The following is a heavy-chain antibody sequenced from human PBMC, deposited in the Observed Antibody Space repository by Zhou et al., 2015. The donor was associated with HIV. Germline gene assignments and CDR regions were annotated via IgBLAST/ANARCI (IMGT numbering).Heavy chain of an antibody. CDR2: IIPIFGTA. D-gene: IGHD2-2*01. V-gene: IGHV1-69*01. CDR1: GGTFSSYA. CDR3: ARTGYCSSTSCQNLYYYYMDV. Sequence: QVQLVQSGAEVKKPGSSVKVSCKASGGTFSSYAISWVRQAPGQGLEWMGGIIPIFGTANYAQKFQGRVTITADESTSTAYMELSSLRSEDTAVYYCARTGYCSSTSCQNLYYYYMDVWGKGTTVTVSS. J-gene: IGHJ6*03.